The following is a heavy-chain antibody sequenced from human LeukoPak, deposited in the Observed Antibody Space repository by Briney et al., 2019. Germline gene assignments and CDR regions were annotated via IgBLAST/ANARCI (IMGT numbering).Heavy chain of an antibody. D-gene: IGHD1-1*01. Sequence: GGSLRLSCAASGFTFSSYWMHWVRQAPGKGLVWVSRINSDGSSTSYADSVKGRFTISRDNAKNSLYLQMNSLRAEDTALYYCARDVNGATYYYYYMDVWGKGTTVTVSS. CDR3: ARDVNGATYYYYYMDV. CDR2: INSDGSST. J-gene: IGHJ6*03. CDR1: GFTFSSYW. V-gene: IGHV3-74*01.